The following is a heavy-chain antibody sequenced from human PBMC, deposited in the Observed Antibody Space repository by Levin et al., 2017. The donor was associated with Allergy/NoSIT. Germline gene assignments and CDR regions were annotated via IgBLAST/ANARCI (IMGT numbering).Heavy chain of an antibody. D-gene: IGHD1-14*01. CDR2: INPRDSDA. V-gene: IGHV5-51*01. CDR3: ARVSGNYYYAMDV. J-gene: IGHJ6*02. Sequence: LGESLKISCKGSGYNFTNYWIGWVRQMPGKGLEWMGIINPRDSDARYGPSFQGQVTMSVDKSISPTYLQWSSLKASDSAMFYCARVSGNYYYAMDVWGQGTTVTVSS. CDR1: GYNFTNYW.